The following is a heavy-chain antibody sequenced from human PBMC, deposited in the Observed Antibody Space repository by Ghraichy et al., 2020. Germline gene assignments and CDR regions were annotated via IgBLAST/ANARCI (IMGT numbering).Heavy chain of an antibody. D-gene: IGHD2-2*01. CDR3: ARKGCSSTTCSVVDDAFEI. CDR1: GYTFSNYY. CDR2: INPNSGGT. V-gene: IGHV1-2*04. J-gene: IGHJ3*02. Sequence: ASVKVSCKTSGYTFSNYYMLWVRQAPGQGREGMGWINPNSGGTNYAQKFQGWVTMTRDKSISTAYMELSRLKSDDAAVYYCARKGCSSTTCSVVDDAFEIWGQGTVVTGSS.